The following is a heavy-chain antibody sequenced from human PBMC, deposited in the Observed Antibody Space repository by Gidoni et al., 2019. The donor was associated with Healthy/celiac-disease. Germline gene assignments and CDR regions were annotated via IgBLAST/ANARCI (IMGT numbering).Heavy chain of an antibody. J-gene: IGHJ3*02. CDR2: TFYSGST. CDR3: ARTKDIVATINAFDI. CDR1: GCSLRSGGYF. D-gene: IGHD5-12*01. V-gene: IGHV4-31*03. Sequence: QVQLQESGPGLVKPSQTLSLTCTVSGCSLRSGGYFWSWIRQHPGKGLAWIGYTFYSGSTYYNPSLKSRVTISVDTSKNQFSLKLSSVTAADTAVYYCARTKDIVATINAFDIWGQGTMVTVSS.